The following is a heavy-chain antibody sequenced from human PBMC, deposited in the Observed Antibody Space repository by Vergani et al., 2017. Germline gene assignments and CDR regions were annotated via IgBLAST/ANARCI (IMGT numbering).Heavy chain of an antibody. CDR1: GGSISTGISY. Sequence: QVQLQASGPGLVKPSQTLSLTCSVSGGSISTGISYWSWIRQPPGGALVWIGYISYLGTTYYNPSLESRISMSVDTSKNQFSLKLSSVTAADTAVYYCATFYYDSGTFPPDDAFDVWGQGTMVTVSS. V-gene: IGHV4-30-4*08. CDR3: ATFYYDSGTFPPDDAFDV. CDR2: ISYLGTT. D-gene: IGHD3-10*01. J-gene: IGHJ3*01.